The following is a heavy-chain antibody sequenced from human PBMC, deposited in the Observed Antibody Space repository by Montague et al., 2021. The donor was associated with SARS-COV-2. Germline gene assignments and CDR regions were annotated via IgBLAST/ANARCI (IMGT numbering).Heavy chain of an antibody. CDR2: ISGYNGDT. J-gene: IGHJ4*02. CDR1: GYTLDSYG. D-gene: IGHD3-10*01. Sequence: SVKVSCKASGYTLDSYGISWVRQAPGHGLEWMGWISGYNGDTHFAQKFQSRVTMTTDTSTSTAYMELRSLRSDDTAVYFCARDRSTMIRGVMAYWGQGTRVTVSS. CDR3: ARDRSTMIRGVMAY. V-gene: IGHV1-18*01.